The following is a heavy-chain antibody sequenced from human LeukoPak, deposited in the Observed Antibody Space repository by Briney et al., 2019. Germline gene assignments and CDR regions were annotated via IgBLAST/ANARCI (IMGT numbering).Heavy chain of an antibody. V-gene: IGHV3-7*01. J-gene: IGHJ6*02. D-gene: IGHD2-2*01. CDR3: AKDVVVVPAPSYYYYGMDV. CDR1: KFIFSNYW. Sequence: GGSLRLSCAASKFIFSNYWMSWVRQAPGKGLEWVAYIKKTGSETYYVDSVKGRFTITRDNARNSLFLQMNSLRAEDTAVYYCAKDVVVVPAPSYYYYGMDVWGQGTTVTVSS. CDR2: IKKTGSET.